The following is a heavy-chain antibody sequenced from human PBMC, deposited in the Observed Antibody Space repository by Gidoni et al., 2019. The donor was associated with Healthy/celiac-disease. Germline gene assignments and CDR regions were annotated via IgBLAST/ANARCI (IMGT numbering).Heavy chain of an antibody. Sequence: QVQLQESGPGLVKPSETLSLTCTVSGGSISSYYWSWIRQPPGKGLEWIGYIYYSGSTNYNPSLKSRVTISVDTSKNQFSLKLSSVTAADTAVYYCARGGYYGSGSPPAVDWGQGTLVTVSS. D-gene: IGHD3-10*01. CDR3: ARGGYYGSGSPPAVD. V-gene: IGHV4-59*01. CDR2: IYYSGST. J-gene: IGHJ4*02. CDR1: GGSISSYY.